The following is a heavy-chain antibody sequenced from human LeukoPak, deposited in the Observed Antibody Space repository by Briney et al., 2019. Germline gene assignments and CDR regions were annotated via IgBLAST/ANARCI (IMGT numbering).Heavy chain of an antibody. V-gene: IGHV4-39*01. CDR1: GGSINSNSHH. CDR2: IYYSGTT. Sequence: SETLSLTCSVSGGSINSNSHHWDWIRQAPGKGLEWIGNIYYSGTTSYNPSLKSRVAISVDTSKNQFSLRLSSVTAADTAVYYCARRGDILTDYAFDYWDQGTLATVSS. D-gene: IGHD3-9*01. CDR3: ARRGDILTDYAFDY. J-gene: IGHJ4*02.